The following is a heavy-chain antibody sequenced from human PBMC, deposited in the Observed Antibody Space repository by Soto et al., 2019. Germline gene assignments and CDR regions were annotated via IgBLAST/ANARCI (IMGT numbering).Heavy chain of an antibody. CDR3: AKGILVKPPGTRAFDI. V-gene: IGHV3-23*01. D-gene: IGHD6-13*01. J-gene: IGHJ3*02. CDR1: GFTFSSYA. CDR2: ISSSGGST. Sequence: EVQLLESGGGLVQPGGSLRLSCAASGFTFSSYAMSWVRQAPGKGLEWVSTISSSGGSTFYADSVKGRFTISRDNSNSALSLQMNSLRDGDTAVYYCAKGILVKPPGTRAFDIWGQGTMVIVSS.